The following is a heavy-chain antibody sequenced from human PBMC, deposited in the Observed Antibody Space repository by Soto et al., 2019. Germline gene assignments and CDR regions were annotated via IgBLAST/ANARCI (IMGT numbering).Heavy chain of an antibody. D-gene: IGHD6-6*01. V-gene: IGHV4-39*01. J-gene: IGHJ4*02. CDR3: ASSSPFHY. CDR2: IYYSGST. CDR1: GGSISSSGYY. Sequence: SETLSLTCTVSGGSISSSGYYWGWIRQPPGKGLEWIGSIYYSGSTYYKPSLKSRVSISIDTSRNQFSLKLTSVTAADTGVYYCASSSPFHYWGPGILVTVSS.